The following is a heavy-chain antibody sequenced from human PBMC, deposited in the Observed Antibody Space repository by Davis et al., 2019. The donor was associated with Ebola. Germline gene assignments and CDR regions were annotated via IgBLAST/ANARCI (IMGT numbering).Heavy chain of an antibody. CDR3: ASTIFGVAIDRFDY. CDR2: INHSGST. Sequence: ESLKISCTASRFTLSRYSMNWIRQPPGKGLEWIGEINHSGSTNYNPSLKSRVTISVDTSKNQFSLKLKSVTAADTAVYYCASTIFGVAIDRFDYWGQGHLVTVSS. J-gene: IGHJ4*02. CDR1: RFTLSRYS. D-gene: IGHD3-3*01. V-gene: IGHV4-34*01.